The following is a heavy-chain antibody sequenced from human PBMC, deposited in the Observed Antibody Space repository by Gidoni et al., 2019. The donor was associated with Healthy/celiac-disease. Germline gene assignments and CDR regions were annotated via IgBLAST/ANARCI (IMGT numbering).Heavy chain of an antibody. D-gene: IGHD4-17*01. Sequence: QVQLVESGGGVVQPGRSLRLSCAASGFTFSSYAMHWVRQAPGKGLEWVAVISYDGSNKYYADSVKGRFTISRDNSKNTLYLQMNSLRAEDTAVYYCAKASVETTVVTPTGYWGQGTLVTVSS. CDR2: ISYDGSNK. V-gene: IGHV3-30*04. CDR1: GFTFSSYA. CDR3: AKASVETTVVTPTGY. J-gene: IGHJ4*02.